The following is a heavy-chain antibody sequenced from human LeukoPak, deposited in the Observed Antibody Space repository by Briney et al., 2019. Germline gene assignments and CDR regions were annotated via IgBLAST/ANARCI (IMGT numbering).Heavy chain of an antibody. V-gene: IGHV3-30*02. CDR2: IRYDGSNK. CDR3: AKDQYGSSRPVLPDY. CDR1: GFTFSSYG. Sequence: GGSLRLSCAASGFTFSSYGMHWVRQAPGKGLEWVAFIRYDGSNKYYADSVKGRFTISRDNSKNTLYLQMNSLRAEDTDVYYCAKDQYGSSRPVLPDYWGQGTLVTVSS. D-gene: IGHD6-13*01. J-gene: IGHJ4*02.